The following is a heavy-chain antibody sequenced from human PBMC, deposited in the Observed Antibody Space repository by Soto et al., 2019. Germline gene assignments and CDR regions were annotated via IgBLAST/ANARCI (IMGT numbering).Heavy chain of an antibody. V-gene: IGHV3-48*02. J-gene: IGHJ6*02. D-gene: IGHD3-10*01. CDR1: GFTFSSYS. Sequence: PGGSLRLSCAASGFTFSSYSMNWVRQAPGKGLEWVSYISSSSTIYYADSVKGRFTISRDNAKNSLYLQMNSLRDEDTAVYYCASWVYYYGSGSYYNAYGMDVWGQGTTVTV. CDR3: ASWVYYYGSGSYYNAYGMDV. CDR2: ISSSSTI.